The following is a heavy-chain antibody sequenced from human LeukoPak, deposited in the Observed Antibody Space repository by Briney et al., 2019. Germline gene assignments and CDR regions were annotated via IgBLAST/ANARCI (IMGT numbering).Heavy chain of an antibody. J-gene: IGHJ3*02. Sequence: SQTLSLTCTVSGGSLSRCGYYWGWIRQHPGKGLEWIGYIYYSGSTYYNPSLKSRVTISVETSKNQFSLKLSSVTAADTAVYYCPRDRKYYDSSGQDAFDIWGQGTMVTVSS. D-gene: IGHD3-22*01. CDR3: PRDRKYYDSSGQDAFDI. CDR1: GGSLSRCGYY. CDR2: IYYSGST. V-gene: IGHV4-31*03.